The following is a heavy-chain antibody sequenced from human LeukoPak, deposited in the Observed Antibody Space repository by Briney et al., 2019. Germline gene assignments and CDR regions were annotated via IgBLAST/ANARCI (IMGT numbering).Heavy chain of an antibody. CDR1: GSSISTGAYY. V-gene: IGHV4-31*03. D-gene: IGHD1-20*01. CDR3: ATISYNLNMNFHFDN. J-gene: IGHJ4*02. CDR2: IFYTRKT. Sequence: SETLSLTCTVSGSSISTGAYYWSWVRQHPGKGLEWIGYIFYTRKTYYNPSLKSRVTLSVDTSENKFSVNLRSLTAADTAVYYCATISYNLNMNFHFDNWDQGTLVTVSS.